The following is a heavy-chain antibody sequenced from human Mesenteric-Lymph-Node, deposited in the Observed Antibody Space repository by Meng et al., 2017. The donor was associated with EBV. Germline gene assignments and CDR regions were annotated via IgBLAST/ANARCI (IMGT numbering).Heavy chain of an antibody. V-gene: IGHV3-21*01. J-gene: IGHJ1*01. CDR2: ISSCSSGI. D-gene: IGHD5-12*01. CDR1: ALAACCSC. Sequence: GWVGAEVLRGESVGLSCAAAALAACCSCLMAVCQAPRKGLEWVSSISSCSSGIYHAGSVRGRFTMSRDNADKSLYLQMSSLKAENTAVYYCARGGATYWGQGTLVTVSS. CDR3: ARGGATY.